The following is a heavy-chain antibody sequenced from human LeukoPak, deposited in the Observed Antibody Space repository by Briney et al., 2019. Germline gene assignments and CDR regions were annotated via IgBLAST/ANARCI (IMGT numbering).Heavy chain of an antibody. CDR3: ARQVMGYSSEDAFDI. Sequence: GESLKISCKGSGYSFINYWIGWVRQMPGKGLKWMGIIYPGDSDARYSPSFQGQVTISADRSISTAYLQWSSLKASDTAMYYCARQVMGYSSEDAFDIWGQGTMVTVSS. CDR2: IYPGDSDA. CDR1: GYSFINYW. D-gene: IGHD3-16*01. V-gene: IGHV5-51*01. J-gene: IGHJ3*02.